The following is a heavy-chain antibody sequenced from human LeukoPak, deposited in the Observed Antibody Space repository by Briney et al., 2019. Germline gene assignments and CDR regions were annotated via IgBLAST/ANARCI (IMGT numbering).Heavy chain of an antibody. J-gene: IGHJ4*02. CDR1: GLTFSNYA. D-gene: IGHD4-23*01. CDR3: AKSHDYGVNTNYFDF. Sequence: PGVSLRLSCAASGLTFSNYAMSWVRQPPGKGLEWVSVLSGRGGSTYYAESVKGRFTISRDKSENTLYLQMNSQRAEDTAIYYCAKSHDYGVNTNYFDFWGQGTLVTVSS. CDR2: LSGRGGST. V-gene: IGHV3-23*01.